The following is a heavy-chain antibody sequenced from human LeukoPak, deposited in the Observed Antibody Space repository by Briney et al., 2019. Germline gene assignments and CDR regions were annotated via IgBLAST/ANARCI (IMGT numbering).Heavy chain of an antibody. J-gene: IGHJ4*02. V-gene: IGHV3-13*01. Sequence: GGSLRLSCAASGFTFSSYDMHWVRQATGRGLEWVSAIVTAGDTYYPGSVKGRFTISRENAKNSLYLQMNSLRAGDTAVYYCARVPHQGIAVAGAFDYWGQGTLVTVSS. D-gene: IGHD6-19*01. CDR3: ARVPHQGIAVAGAFDY. CDR1: GFTFSSYD. CDR2: IVTAGDT.